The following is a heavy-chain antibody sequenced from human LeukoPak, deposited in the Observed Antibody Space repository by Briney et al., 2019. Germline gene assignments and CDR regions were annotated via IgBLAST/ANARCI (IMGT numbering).Heavy chain of an antibody. D-gene: IGHD6-19*01. V-gene: IGHV3-7*01. CDR1: GFTFSSYG. Sequence: PGRSLRLSCAASGFTFSSYGMHWVRQAPGKGLEWVANIKQDGSEKYYVDSVKGRFTISRDNAKNSLYLQMNSLRAEDTAVYYCARDSSSGWYLAAPGNAFDIWGQGTMVTVSS. CDR2: IKQDGSEK. J-gene: IGHJ3*02. CDR3: ARDSSSGWYLAAPGNAFDI.